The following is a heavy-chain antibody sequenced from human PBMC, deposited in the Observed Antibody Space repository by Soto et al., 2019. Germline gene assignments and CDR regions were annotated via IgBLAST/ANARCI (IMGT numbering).Heavy chain of an antibody. CDR2: IRGVAGST. CDR1: GFTFSPFD. Sequence: GGSLRLSCAASGFTFSPFDMTWVRQALGKGLEWVSLIRGVAGSTHYADSVKGRFTISKDNSKNMLYLEMNSLRADDTAVYFCARATQSYYDTSGYYSYVHWGQGAQVTVSS. V-gene: IGHV3-23*01. D-gene: IGHD3-22*01. J-gene: IGHJ4*02. CDR3: ARATQSYYDTSGYYSYVH.